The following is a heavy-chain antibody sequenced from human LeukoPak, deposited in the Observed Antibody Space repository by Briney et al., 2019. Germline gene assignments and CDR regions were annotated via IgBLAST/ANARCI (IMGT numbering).Heavy chain of an antibody. CDR2: MNPNSGNT. J-gene: IGHJ4*02. D-gene: IGHD2-21*02. CDR3: ARGQRKVVTAMDYYFDY. V-gene: IGHV1-8*02. CDR1: GYTFTGYY. Sequence: ASVKVSCKASGYTFTGYYMHWVRQAPGQGLEWMGWMNPNSGNTGYAQKFQGRVTMTRNTSISTAYMELSSLRSEDTAVYYCARGQRKVVTAMDYYFDYWGQGTLVTVSS.